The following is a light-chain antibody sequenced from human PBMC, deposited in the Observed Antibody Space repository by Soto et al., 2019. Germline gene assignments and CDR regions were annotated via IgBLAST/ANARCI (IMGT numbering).Light chain of an antibody. CDR3: SSYTSSTTPYV. V-gene: IGLV2-14*03. Sequence: LTQPASMSGSPGQSITISCTGTSSDAGGYNFVSWFQHHPGKAPKLIIYDVSNRPSGVSNRFSGSKSGNTASLTISGLQAEDEADFYCSSYTSSTTPYVFGTGTKVTVL. CDR2: DVS. CDR1: SSDAGGYNF. J-gene: IGLJ1*01.